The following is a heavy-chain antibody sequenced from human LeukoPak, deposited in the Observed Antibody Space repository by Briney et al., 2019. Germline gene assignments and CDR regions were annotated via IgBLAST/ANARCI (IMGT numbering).Heavy chain of an antibody. V-gene: IGHV4-30-2*01. Sequence: SETLSLTCTVSGGSISSGGYYWSWIRQHPGKGLEWIGYIYHSGSTHYNPSLKSRVTISVDRSKNQFSLKLSSVTAADTAVYYCARRITGYSSGWYWDYFDYWGQGTLVTVSS. D-gene: IGHD6-19*01. CDR2: IYHSGST. CDR1: GGSISSGGYY. CDR3: ARRITGYSSGWYWDYFDY. J-gene: IGHJ4*02.